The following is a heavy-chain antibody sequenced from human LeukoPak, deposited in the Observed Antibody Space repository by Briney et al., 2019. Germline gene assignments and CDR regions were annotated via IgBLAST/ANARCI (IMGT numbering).Heavy chain of an antibody. CDR1: GFTFSTYA. D-gene: IGHD3-22*01. CDR2: ISGSGDYT. Sequence: GGSLRLSCAASGFTFSTYAMSWVRQAPGKGLEWVSGISGSGDYTYYADSVKGRFTISRDNSKNTLYLQMNSLRAEDTAVYYCAKSPIYYYDSSGYNWFDPWGQGTLVTVSS. V-gene: IGHV3-23*01. J-gene: IGHJ5*02. CDR3: AKSPIYYYDSSGYNWFDP.